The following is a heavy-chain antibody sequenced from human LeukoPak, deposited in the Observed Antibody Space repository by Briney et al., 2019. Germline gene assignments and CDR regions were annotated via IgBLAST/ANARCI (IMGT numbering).Heavy chain of an antibody. CDR1: GYTFTDYY. Sequence: GASVKVSCKASGYTFTDYYLHWVRQAPGQGLEWMGWINPNSGGTNYAQKFQGRVTMTRDTSISTVYMELSRLRSDDTAVYYCVSLGATTIYYYGMDVWGQGTTVTVSS. V-gene: IGHV1-2*02. CDR3: VSLGATTIYYYGMDV. J-gene: IGHJ6*01. CDR2: INPNSGGT. D-gene: IGHD1-26*01.